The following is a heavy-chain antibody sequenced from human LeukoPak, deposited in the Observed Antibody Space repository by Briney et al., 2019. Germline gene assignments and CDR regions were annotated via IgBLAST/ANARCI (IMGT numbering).Heavy chain of an antibody. D-gene: IGHD3-10*01. Sequence: SETLSLTCTVSGGSISSYYWSWIRQPPGKGLEWIGYIYYTGSTNYNPSLKSRVTISVDTSKNQFSRKLSSVTAADTAVYYCARGPYGSGSYIDYWGQGTLVTVSS. CDR1: GGSISSYY. CDR2: IYYTGST. J-gene: IGHJ4*02. CDR3: ARGPYGSGSYIDY. V-gene: IGHV4-59*01.